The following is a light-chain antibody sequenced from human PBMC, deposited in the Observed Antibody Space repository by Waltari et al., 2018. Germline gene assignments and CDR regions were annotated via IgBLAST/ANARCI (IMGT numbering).Light chain of an antibody. V-gene: IGLV2-14*01. CDR1: SSDVGGYNY. J-gene: IGLJ3*02. CDR3: GSYTPINTLGV. CDR2: GVS. Sequence: QSALTQPASVSGSPGQSITISCTGTSSDVGGYNYVSWYQQHPGKAPKLIIYGVSNRPSGVSPRLLCSKDADTASLTASGLQDKDEAYYYCGSYTPINTLGVFGGGTKVTVL.